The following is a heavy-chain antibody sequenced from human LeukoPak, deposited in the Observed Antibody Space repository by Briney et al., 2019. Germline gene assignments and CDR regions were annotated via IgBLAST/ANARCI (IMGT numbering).Heavy chain of an antibody. Sequence: GGSLRLSCAASGFTFSSYGMSWVRQAPGKGLEWVSAISGSGGSTYYADSVKGRFTISRDNSKNTLYLQMNRLRVEDAAVYYCARETSQKGAHYMDVWGKGTTVTISS. V-gene: IGHV3-23*01. J-gene: IGHJ6*03. CDR3: ARETSQKGAHYMDV. CDR2: ISGSGGST. CDR1: GFTFSSYG. D-gene: IGHD3-16*01.